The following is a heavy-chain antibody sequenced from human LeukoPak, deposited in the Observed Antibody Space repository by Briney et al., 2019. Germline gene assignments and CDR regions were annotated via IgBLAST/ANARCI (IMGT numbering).Heavy chain of an antibody. CDR3: ARSLRALSGYQLY. D-gene: IGHD3-22*01. Sequence: GASVNVSCTASGYTFTGYYMHWVRQAPGQGLEWMGWINPNSGGTNYAQKFQGRVTMTRDTSISTAYMELSRLRSDDTAVYYCARSLRALSGYQLYWGQGTLVTVSS. V-gene: IGHV1-2*02. J-gene: IGHJ4*02. CDR1: GYTFTGYY. CDR2: INPNSGGT.